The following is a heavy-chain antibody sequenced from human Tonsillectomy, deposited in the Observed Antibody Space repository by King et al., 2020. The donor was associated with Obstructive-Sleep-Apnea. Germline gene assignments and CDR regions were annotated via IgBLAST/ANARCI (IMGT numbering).Heavy chain of an antibody. D-gene: IGHD1-26*01. CDR2: IKQDGSEK. V-gene: IGHV3-7*03. J-gene: IGHJ4*02. CDR3: ARDLSVQLRGSRVVGATFDY. Sequence: QLVQSGGGLVQPGGSLRLSCAASGFTFSSYWMSWVRQAPGKGLEWVANIKQDGSEKYYVDSVKGRFTISRDNAKNSLYLQMNSLRAEDTAVYYCARDLSVQLRGSRVVGATFDYWGQGTLVTVSS. CDR1: GFTFSSYW.